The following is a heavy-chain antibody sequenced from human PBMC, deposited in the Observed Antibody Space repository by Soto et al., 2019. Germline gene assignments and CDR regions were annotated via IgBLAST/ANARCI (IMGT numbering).Heavy chain of an antibody. J-gene: IGHJ5*02. D-gene: IGHD3-10*01. Sequence: ASVKVSCKASGYTFTGYYMHWVRQAPGQGLEWMGWINPNSGGTNYAQKFQGWVTMTRDTSISTAYMELSRLRSDDTAVYYCARSSGSYYNNNWFDPWGQGTLVTVSS. CDR2: INPNSGGT. CDR1: GYTFTGYY. V-gene: IGHV1-2*04. CDR3: ARSSGSYYNNNWFDP.